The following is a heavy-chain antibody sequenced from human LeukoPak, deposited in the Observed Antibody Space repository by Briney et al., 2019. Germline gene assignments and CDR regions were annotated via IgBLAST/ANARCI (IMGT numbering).Heavy chain of an antibody. CDR3: ARVGLAYCGGDCYSSWFDP. CDR2: IKQDGSEK. V-gene: IGHV3-7*01. D-gene: IGHD2-21*02. Sequence: GGSLRLSCAASGFTFSSYWMSWVRQAPGKGLEWVANIKQDGSEKYYVDSVKGRFTISRDNAKNSLYPQMNSLRAEDTAVYYCARVGLAYCGGDCYSSWFDPWGQGTLVTVSS. J-gene: IGHJ5*02. CDR1: GFTFSSYW.